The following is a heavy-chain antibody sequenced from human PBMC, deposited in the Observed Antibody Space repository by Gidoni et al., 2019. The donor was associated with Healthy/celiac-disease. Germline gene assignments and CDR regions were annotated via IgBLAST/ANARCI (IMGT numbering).Heavy chain of an antibody. CDR2: IIPIFGTA. D-gene: IGHD5-18*01. J-gene: IGHJ4*02. CDR1: GGTFSSYA. V-gene: IGHV1-69*01. CDR3: ARGAVSIPVQLWLQGSGPFDY. Sequence: QVQLVQSGAEVKKPGSSVKVSCKASGGTFSSYAISWGRQAPGQGLEWMGGIIPIFGTANYAQKFQGRVTITADESTSTAYMELSSLRSEDTAVYYCARGAVSIPVQLWLQGSGPFDYWGQGTLVTVSS.